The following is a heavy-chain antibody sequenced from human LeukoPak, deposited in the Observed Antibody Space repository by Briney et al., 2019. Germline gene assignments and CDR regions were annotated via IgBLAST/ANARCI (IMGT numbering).Heavy chain of an antibody. CDR1: GFTFSSYA. V-gene: IGHV3-64*01. Sequence: GGSLRLSCAASGFTFSSYAMHWVRQAPGKGLEYVSAISSNGGSTYYANSVKGRFTISRDNSKNTLYLQMGSLRAEDMAVYYCARGLGSPYSGYADAFDIWGQGTMVTVSS. CDR2: ISSNGGST. CDR3: ARGLGSPYSGYADAFDI. J-gene: IGHJ3*02. D-gene: IGHD5-12*01.